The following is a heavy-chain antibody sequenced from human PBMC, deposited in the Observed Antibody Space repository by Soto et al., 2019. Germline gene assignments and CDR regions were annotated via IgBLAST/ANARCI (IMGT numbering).Heavy chain of an antibody. J-gene: IGHJ6*02. CDR1: GFTFSDHH. D-gene: IGHD3-3*01. V-gene: IGHV3-72*01. CDR2: IRNKGSGYST. Sequence: EVQLVESGGGLVQPGESLRLSCAASGFTFSDHHMDWVRQAPGKGLEWVGRIRNKGSGYSTEYAASMNGRFTISRDDSKISLYLQMNSLATEDTAVYYCARMPQTGSDFHVWGQGTTVTVAS. CDR3: ARMPQTGSDFHV.